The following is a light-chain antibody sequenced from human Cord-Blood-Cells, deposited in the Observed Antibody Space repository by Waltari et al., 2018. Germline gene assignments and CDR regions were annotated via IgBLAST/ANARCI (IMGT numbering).Light chain of an antibody. V-gene: IGLV2-14*03. CDR1: SSDVGGYNY. CDR3: SSYTSSSTWV. J-gene: IGLJ3*02. Sequence: QSALTQPASVSGSPGQSLTISCTGTSSDVGGYNYVPWYQQHPGKAPKLMIYDVSNRPSGVSNRFSGSKSGNTASLTISGPQAEDEADYYCSSYTSSSTWVFGGGTKLTVL. CDR2: DVS.